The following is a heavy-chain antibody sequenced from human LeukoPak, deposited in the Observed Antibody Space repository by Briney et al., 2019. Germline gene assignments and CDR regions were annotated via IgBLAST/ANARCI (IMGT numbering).Heavy chain of an antibody. Sequence: ASVKVSCKASGYTFTGYYIHWVRQAPGQGLEWMGWINPNSGGTNYAQKFQGRVTMTRDTSISTAYMELRRLRSDDTAVYYCARMGGSLILTGGALDYWGQGTLVTVSS. CDR2: INPNSGGT. V-gene: IGHV1-2*02. CDR1: GYTFTGYY. J-gene: IGHJ4*02. D-gene: IGHD3-9*01. CDR3: ARMGGSLILTGGALDY.